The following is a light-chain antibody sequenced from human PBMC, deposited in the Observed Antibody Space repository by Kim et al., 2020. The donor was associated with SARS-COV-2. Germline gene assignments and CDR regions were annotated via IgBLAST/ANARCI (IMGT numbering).Light chain of an antibody. Sequence: VMTQSPATLSVSPGERATLSCRASETIYNDLAWYQQKPGQAPRPLIYGASTRATGVPARFSGSGSGTDFTLTISSLQAEDFAIYFCQQKHYWPLTFGGGTRVEI. CDR1: ETIYND. CDR2: GAS. J-gene: IGKJ4*01. V-gene: IGKV3-15*01. CDR3: QQKHYWPLT.